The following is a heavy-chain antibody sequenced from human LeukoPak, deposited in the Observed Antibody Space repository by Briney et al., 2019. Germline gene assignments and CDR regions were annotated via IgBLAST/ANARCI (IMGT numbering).Heavy chain of an antibody. V-gene: IGHV4-34*01. CDR3: ARARLLWFGEPSRWFDP. J-gene: IGHJ5*02. D-gene: IGHD3-10*01. CDR2: INHSGST. CDR1: GGSFSGYY. Sequence: SETLSLTCAVYGGSFSGYYWSWLRQPPGKGLEWIGEINHSGSTNYNPSLKSRVTISVDTSRNQFSLKLSSVTTADTAVYYCARARLLWFGEPSRWFDPWGQGTLVTVSS.